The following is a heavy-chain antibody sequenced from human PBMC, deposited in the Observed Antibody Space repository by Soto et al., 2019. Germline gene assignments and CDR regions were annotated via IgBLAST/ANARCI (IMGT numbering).Heavy chain of an antibody. CDR3: ASEKEAGATGLVYFQH. CDR1: GFTFSSFD. D-gene: IGHD1-26*01. CDR2: VSFSGGGK. Sequence: LVESGGGVFQPGRSLTLSCAASGFTFSSFDIHWVRQSPREGLEWLSVVSFSGGGKFYADSVKGRFGISSDNSENTVYLQMNSLSPDDTDLYYGASEKEAGATGLVYFQHWGQGTLVTVSS. V-gene: IGHV3-30*09. J-gene: IGHJ1*01.